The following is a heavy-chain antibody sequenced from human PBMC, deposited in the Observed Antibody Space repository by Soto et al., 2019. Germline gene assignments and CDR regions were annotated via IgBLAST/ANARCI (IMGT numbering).Heavy chain of an antibody. CDR3: ARVELLWFGSSQGGMGV. CDR2: ISAYNGNT. V-gene: IGHV1-18*01. J-gene: IGHJ6*02. Sequence: ASVKVCCKASGYTFTSYGSSWVRQAHGQGLEWMGWISAYNGNTNYAQKLQGRVTMTTDTSTSTAYMELRSLRSDDTAVYYCARVELLWFGSSQGGMGVWGQGTTVTVSS. D-gene: IGHD3-10*01. CDR1: GYTFTSYG.